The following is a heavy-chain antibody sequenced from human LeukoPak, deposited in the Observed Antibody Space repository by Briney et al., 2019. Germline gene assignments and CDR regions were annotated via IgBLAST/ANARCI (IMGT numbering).Heavy chain of an antibody. D-gene: IGHD3-10*01. Sequence: PGGSLRLSCVVSGFTFSSYGMHWVRQAPGKGLEWVAIISYDGSNKYYADSVKGRMTISRDNAKNTLYLQMISLRGEDTAVYYCAKGSRFGELLFDYWGQGTLVTVSS. J-gene: IGHJ4*02. V-gene: IGHV3-30*18. CDR1: GFTFSSYG. CDR3: AKGSRFGELLFDY. CDR2: ISYDGSNK.